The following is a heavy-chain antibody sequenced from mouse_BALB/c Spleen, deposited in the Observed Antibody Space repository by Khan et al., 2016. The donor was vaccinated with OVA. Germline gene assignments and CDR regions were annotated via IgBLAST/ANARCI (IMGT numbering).Heavy chain of an antibody. Sequence: QVQLQQSGAELARPGASVKLSCKASGYIFTDYYINWVKQRTGQGLEWIGEISPGSDDTSCNEKFKGKATLTADKSSSTAYMQLSSLTSEDSAGYCWARRNYFGYTFAYWGQGTLVTVSA. D-gene: IGHD1-2*01. J-gene: IGHJ3*01. CDR2: ISPGSDDT. CDR1: GYIFTDYY. V-gene: IGHV1-77*01. CDR3: ARRNYFGYTFAY.